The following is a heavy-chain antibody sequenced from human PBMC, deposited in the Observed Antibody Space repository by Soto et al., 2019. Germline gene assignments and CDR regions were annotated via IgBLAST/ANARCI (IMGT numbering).Heavy chain of an antibody. Sequence: EVQLLESGGGLVQPGGSLRLSCAASGFTFSSYAMNWVRQAPGKGLDWVSTSSGSGISTYYADSVKGRFTISRDNSKNTLYLQMNSLRAEDTAVYYCAKERQATTVTLPDSWGQGTLVTVSS. V-gene: IGHV3-23*01. CDR1: GFTFSSYA. CDR3: AKERQATTVTLPDS. D-gene: IGHD4-17*01. J-gene: IGHJ4*02. CDR2: SSGSGIST.